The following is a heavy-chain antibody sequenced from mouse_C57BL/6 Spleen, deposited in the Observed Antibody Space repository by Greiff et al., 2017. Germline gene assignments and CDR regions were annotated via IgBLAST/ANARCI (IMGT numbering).Heavy chain of an antibody. Sequence: EVHLVESGGGLVKPGGSLKLSCAASGFTFSDYGMHWVRQAPEKGLEGVAYISSGSSPIYYADTVKGRFPISRDNAKNTLFLQMTSLRSEDTAMYYCARGGVTTVVATGAMDYWGQGTSGTVSS. CDR2: ISSGSSPI. CDR3: ARGGVTTVVATGAMDY. J-gene: IGHJ4*01. CDR1: GFTFSDYG. D-gene: IGHD1-1*01. V-gene: IGHV5-17*01.